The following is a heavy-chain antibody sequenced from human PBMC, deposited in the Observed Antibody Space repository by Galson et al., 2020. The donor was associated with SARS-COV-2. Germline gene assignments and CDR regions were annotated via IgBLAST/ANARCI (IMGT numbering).Heavy chain of an antibody. V-gene: IGHV1-18*01. D-gene: IGHD6-19*01. CDR3: ARAVAGIGYYFYMDV. CDR2: ISGYNGNT. CDR1: GYAFTSYG. J-gene: IGHJ6*03. Sequence: ASVKVSCQPSGYAFTSYGISWVRQAPGQGLEWMGWISGYNGNTKYAKKVQGRVTMTTDTSTSTAYMDLTSLTSDDTAVYYCARAVAGIGYYFYMDVWGKGTTVTISS.